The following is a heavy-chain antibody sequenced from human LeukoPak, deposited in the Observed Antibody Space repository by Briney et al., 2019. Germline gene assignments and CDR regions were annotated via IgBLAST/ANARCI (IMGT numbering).Heavy chain of an antibody. D-gene: IGHD3/OR15-3a*01. J-gene: IGHJ6*04. CDR3: AKCTRSYDFGDYGMDV. CDR2: ISYDGSNK. V-gene: IGHV3-30*18. Sequence: GGSLRLSCAASGFTFSSYGMHWVRQAPGKGLEWVAVISYDGSNKYYADSVKGRFTISRDNSKNTLYLQMNSLRAADTAVYYCAKCTRSYDFGDYGMDVWGKGTTVTVSS. CDR1: GFTFSSYG.